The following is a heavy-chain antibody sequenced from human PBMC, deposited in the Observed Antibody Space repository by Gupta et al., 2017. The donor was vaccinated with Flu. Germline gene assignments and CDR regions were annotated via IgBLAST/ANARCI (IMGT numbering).Heavy chain of an antibody. V-gene: IGHV3-7*01. J-gene: IGHJ3*02. D-gene: IGHD6-19*01. CDR3: ASVVAGTNGDAFDI. Sequence: QAPGKGLEWVANIKQDGSEKYYVDSVKGRFTISRDNAKNSLYLQMNSLRAEDTAVYYCASVVAGTNGDAFDIWGQGTMVTVSS. CDR2: IKQDGSEK.